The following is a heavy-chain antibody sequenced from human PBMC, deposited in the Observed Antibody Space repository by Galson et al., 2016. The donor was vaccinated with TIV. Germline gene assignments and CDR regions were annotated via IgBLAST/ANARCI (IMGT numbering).Heavy chain of an antibody. D-gene: IGHD3-10*01. CDR2: ISAYTGSN. V-gene: IGHV1-18*01. Sequence: SVKVSCKASDYTFTSYGISWVRQAPGQGLEWMGWISAYTGSNKYYTDSVKGRFTISRDNSNNTLYLQINSLTVDDTAVYYCARERTLGWFDLWGQGTLVTVSS. CDR1: DYTFTSYG. CDR3: ARERTLGWFDL. J-gene: IGHJ5*02.